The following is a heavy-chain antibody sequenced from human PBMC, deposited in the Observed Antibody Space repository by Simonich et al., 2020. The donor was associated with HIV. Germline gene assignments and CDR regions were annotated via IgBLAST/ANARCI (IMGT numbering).Heavy chain of an antibody. CDR3: AHRGLPYGSIWYYFDY. D-gene: IGHD6-13*01. V-gene: IGHV2-5*01. CDR2: IYWNDDK. Sequence: QITLKESGPTLVKPTQTLPLTCTFSGFSLSTSGGGVGWIRPPPGKALGWLALIYWNDDKRSSPSLKSRITITKDTSKNQVGLTMTNMDPVDTATYYCAHRGLPYGSIWYYFDYWGQGTLVSVSS. CDR1: GFSLSTSGGG. J-gene: IGHJ4*02.